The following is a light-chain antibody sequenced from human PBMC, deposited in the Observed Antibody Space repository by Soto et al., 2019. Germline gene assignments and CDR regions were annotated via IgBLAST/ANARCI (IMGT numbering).Light chain of an antibody. J-gene: IGLJ2*01. V-gene: IGLV2-14*03. CDR2: DVS. CDR3: SSYSSTTHVV. CDR1: SSDVGGYNY. Sequence: QAVVTQPASVSGSPGQSITISCTGTSSDVGGYNYVSWYQQHPDKAPKLMIYDVSRRPSGVSDRFSGSKSGSTASLTISGLQAEDEADYYCSSYSSTTHVVFGGGTKLTVL.